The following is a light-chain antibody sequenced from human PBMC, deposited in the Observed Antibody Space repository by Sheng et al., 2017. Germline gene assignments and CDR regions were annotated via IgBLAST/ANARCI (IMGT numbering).Light chain of an antibody. CDR1: QTISSDY. J-gene: IGKJ5*01. CDR2: AAS. CDR3: QQRSNWPIT. V-gene: IGKV3D-20*02. Sequence: EIVLTQSPGTLSLSPGERATLSCRASQTISSDYLAWYQHKPGQAPRLLIHAASKRATGIPDRFSGGGSGTDFALSISSLEPEDFAVYYCQQRSNWPITFGQGTRLEIK.